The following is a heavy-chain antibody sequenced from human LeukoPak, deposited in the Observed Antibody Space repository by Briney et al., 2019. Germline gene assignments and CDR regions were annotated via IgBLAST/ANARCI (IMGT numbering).Heavy chain of an antibody. CDR1: GFTFSNYW. Sequence: PGGSLRLSCAASGFTFSNYWMHWVRQAPGKGLVWVSRISTDGSSTTYADSVKGRFTISRDNSKNTLYLQMNSLRAEDTAVYYCARWHDYLGFDYWGQGTLVTVSS. J-gene: IGHJ4*02. D-gene: IGHD2/OR15-2a*01. CDR3: ARWHDYLGFDY. V-gene: IGHV3-74*03. CDR2: ISTDGSST.